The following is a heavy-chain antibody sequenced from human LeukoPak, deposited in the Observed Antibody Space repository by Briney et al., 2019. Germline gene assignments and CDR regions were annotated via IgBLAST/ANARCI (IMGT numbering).Heavy chain of an antibody. J-gene: IGHJ4*02. CDR3: ARGDPYCSSTSCYPGIDYFDY. Sequence: GASVKVSCKASGGTFSSYAISWVRQAPGQGLEWMGGIIPIFGTANYAQKFQGRVTITADESTSTAYMELSSLRSEDTAVYYCARGDPYCSSTSCYPGIDYFDYWGQGTLVTVSS. CDR2: IIPIFGTA. D-gene: IGHD2-2*01. V-gene: IGHV1-69*13. CDR1: GGTFSSYA.